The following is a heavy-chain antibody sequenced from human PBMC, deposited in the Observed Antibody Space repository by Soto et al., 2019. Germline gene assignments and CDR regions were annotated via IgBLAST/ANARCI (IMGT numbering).Heavy chain of an antibody. J-gene: IGHJ4*02. Sequence: GGSLRLSCAASGFTFSSYGMHWVRQAPGKGLEWVAVISYDGSNKYYADSVKGRFTISRDNSKNTLYLQMNSLRAEDTAVYYCAKDRPDYGDYGLLDYWGQGT. D-gene: IGHD4-17*01. CDR3: AKDRPDYGDYGLLDY. V-gene: IGHV3-30*18. CDR2: ISYDGSNK. CDR1: GFTFSSYG.